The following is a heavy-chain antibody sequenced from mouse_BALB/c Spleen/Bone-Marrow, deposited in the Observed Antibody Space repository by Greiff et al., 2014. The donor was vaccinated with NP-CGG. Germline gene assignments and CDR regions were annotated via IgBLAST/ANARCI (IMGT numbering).Heavy chain of an antibody. Sequence: VQLKDSGPELMKPGASVKISCKASGYLFTSYYMHWGKKSHGESLEWIGYFDPFNGGTSYNQKFKGKATLTVDKSSSTAYMHLSSLTSEDSAVYFCARSYDGYPYAMNYWGQGTSVTVSS. J-gene: IGHJ4*01. CDR1: GYLFTSYY. V-gene: IGHV1S135*01. D-gene: IGHD2-3*01. CDR2: FDPFNGGT. CDR3: ARSYDGYPYAMNY.